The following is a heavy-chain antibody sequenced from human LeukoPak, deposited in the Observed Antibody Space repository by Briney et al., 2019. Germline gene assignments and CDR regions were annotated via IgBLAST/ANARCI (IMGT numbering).Heavy chain of an antibody. CDR2: VYPGDSDT. Sequence: GESLKISCKGSGYRLIDYWIGWVRQMPGKGLEWMGIVYPGDSDTRYSPSFQGQVTISVDKSISAAYLQWSRLKASDTAIYYCARRGWYNYNYYGMDVWGKGTTVTVSS. CDR1: GYRLIDYW. V-gene: IGHV5-51*01. J-gene: IGHJ6*04. CDR3: ARRGWYNYNYYGMDV. D-gene: IGHD1-1*01.